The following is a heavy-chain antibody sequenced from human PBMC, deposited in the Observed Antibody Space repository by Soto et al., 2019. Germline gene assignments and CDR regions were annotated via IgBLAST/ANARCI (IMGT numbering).Heavy chain of an antibody. D-gene: IGHD3-3*01. CDR2: IYYSGST. J-gene: IGHJ4*02. V-gene: IGHV4-59*08. Sequence: PSETLSLTCTVSGVSISSYYWSWIRQPPGKGLEWIGYIYYSGSTNYNPSLKSRVTISVDTSKNQFSLKLSSVTAADTAVYYCARQRGTIFGVEEGFDYWGQGTLVTVSS. CDR3: ARQRGTIFGVEEGFDY. CDR1: GVSISSYY.